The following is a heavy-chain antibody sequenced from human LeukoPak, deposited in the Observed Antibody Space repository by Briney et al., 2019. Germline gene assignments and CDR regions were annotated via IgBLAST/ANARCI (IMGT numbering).Heavy chain of an antibody. CDR3: ARESLVSGTTRGNYYYYGMDA. V-gene: IGHV3-7*01. CDR2: IKQDGSEK. J-gene: IGHJ6*02. Sequence: GGSLRLSCAASGFTFSSYWMSWVRQAPGKGLEWVANIKQDGSEKYYVDSVKGRFTISRDNAKNSLYLQMNSLRAEDTVVYFCARESLVSGTTRGNYYYYGMDAWGRGTTVTVSS. D-gene: IGHD1-7*01. CDR1: GFTFSSYW.